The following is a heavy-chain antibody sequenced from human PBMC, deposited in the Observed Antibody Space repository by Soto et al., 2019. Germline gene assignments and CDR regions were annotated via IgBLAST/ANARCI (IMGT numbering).Heavy chain of an antibody. CDR2: IIPIFGTA. CDR3: ASPLRIAALSSYYYGMDV. Sequence: QVQLVQSGAEVKKPGSSVKVSCKASGGTFSSYAISWVRQAPGQGLEWMGGIIPIFGTANYAQKFQGRVTITADEPTSTAYMALSSLRSEDTAVYYCASPLRIAALSSYYYGMDVWGQGTTVTVSS. D-gene: IGHD6-13*01. J-gene: IGHJ6*02. V-gene: IGHV1-69*01. CDR1: GGTFSSYA.